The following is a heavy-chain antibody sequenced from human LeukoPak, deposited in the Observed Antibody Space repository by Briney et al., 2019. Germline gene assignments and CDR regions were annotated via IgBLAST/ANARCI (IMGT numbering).Heavy chain of an antibody. CDR2: IKQDGSEK. CDR3: ARGYRITIFGVVSSRFDP. V-gene: IGHV3-7*04. Sequence: HPGGSLRLSCAASGFTFSSYWMSWVRQAPGKGLEWVANIKQDGSEKYYVDSVKGRFTISRDNAKNSLYLQMNSLRAEDTAVYYCARGYRITIFGVVSSRFDPWGQGTLVTVSS. CDR1: GFTFSSYW. J-gene: IGHJ5*02. D-gene: IGHD3-3*01.